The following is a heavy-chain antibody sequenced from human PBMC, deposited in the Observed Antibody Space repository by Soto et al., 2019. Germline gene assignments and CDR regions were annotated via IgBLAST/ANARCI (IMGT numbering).Heavy chain of an antibody. CDR2: ISTYNGNT. CDR1: GYSFSSYG. V-gene: IGHV1-18*01. Sequence: QVQLVQSAGEVKKPGASVKVSCTTSGYSFSSYGISWVREAPGQGLEWLGWISTYNGNTKYAESLQGRISLTLDSSTTTAFMELKDLQLDDTAVYFCGRAKYAVSDAVEFWGQGTTVIV. D-gene: IGHD2-2*01. J-gene: IGHJ3*01. CDR3: GRAKYAVSDAVEF.